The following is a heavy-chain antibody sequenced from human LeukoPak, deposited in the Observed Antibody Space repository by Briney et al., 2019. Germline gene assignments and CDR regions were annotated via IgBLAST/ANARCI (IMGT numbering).Heavy chain of an antibody. CDR1: GFTFSSYG. CDR2: IRYDGSNK. Sequence: GGSLRLSCAASGFTFSSYGMHWVRQAPGKGLEWVAFIRYDGSNKYYADSVKGRFTISRDNAKNSLYLQMNSLRAEDTALYYCARDTREDYAVGAFDIWGQGTMVTVSS. D-gene: IGHD1-26*01. J-gene: IGHJ3*02. CDR3: ARDTREDYAVGAFDI. V-gene: IGHV3-30*02.